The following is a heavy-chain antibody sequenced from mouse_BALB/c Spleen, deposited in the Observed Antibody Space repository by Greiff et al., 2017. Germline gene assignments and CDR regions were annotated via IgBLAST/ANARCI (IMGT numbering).Heavy chain of an antibody. CDR1: GYSFTGYY. CDR3: AREGTVVATKDYAMDY. V-gene: IGHV1S34*01. D-gene: IGHD1-1*01. Sequence: LVKTGASVKISCKASGYSFTGYYMHWVKQSHGKGLAWIGYISCYNGATSYNQKFKGKATFTVDTSSSTAYMQFNSLTSEDSAVYYCAREGTVVATKDYAMDYWGQGTSVTVSS. J-gene: IGHJ4*01. CDR2: ISCYNGAT.